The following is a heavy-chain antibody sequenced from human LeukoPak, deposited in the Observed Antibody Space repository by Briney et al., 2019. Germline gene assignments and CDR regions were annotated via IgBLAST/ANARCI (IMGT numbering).Heavy chain of an antibody. V-gene: IGHV3-53*01. D-gene: IGHD1-26*01. CDR2: IYSDGKT. CDR3: VREWDLQDAFDI. CDR1: GFIVSSNY. J-gene: IGHJ3*02. Sequence: GGSLRLSCAASGFIVSSNYMTWIRQAPGKGLEWVSVIYSDGKTYYADSVKGRFTISRDNSKNTLYLQMNSLRAEDTAVYYCVREWDLQDAFDIWGQGTMVTVSS.